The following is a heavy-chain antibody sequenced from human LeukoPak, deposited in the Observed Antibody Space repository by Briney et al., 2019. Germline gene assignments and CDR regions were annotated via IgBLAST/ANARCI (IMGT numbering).Heavy chain of an antibody. CDR3: ASAPAPETYYYDSSGYYYFDY. D-gene: IGHD3-22*01. CDR1: GGTFSSYA. CDR2: IIPIFGTA. V-gene: IGHV1-69*13. J-gene: IGHJ4*02. Sequence: SVKVSCKASGGTFSSYAISWVRQAPGQGLEWMGGIIPIFGTANYAQKFQGRVTITADESTSTAYMEQSSLRSEDTAVYYCASAPAPETYYYDSSGYYYFDYWGQGTLVTDSS.